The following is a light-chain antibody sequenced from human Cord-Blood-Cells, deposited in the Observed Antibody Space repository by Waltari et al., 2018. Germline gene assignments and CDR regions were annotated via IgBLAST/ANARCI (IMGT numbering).Light chain of an antibody. CDR2: ASS. CDR3: QQYYSYPYS. V-gene: IGKV1-8*01. Sequence: AIRITQSQCSFSASTGQRVSITCRASQGISSYLALYQQKPGKATKLLIYASSTLQIGVQSRFSGSGSGTDFTLTISCLPSEYFATYHCQQYYSYPYSFVQGTKLEIK. CDR1: QGISSY. J-gene: IGKJ2*03.